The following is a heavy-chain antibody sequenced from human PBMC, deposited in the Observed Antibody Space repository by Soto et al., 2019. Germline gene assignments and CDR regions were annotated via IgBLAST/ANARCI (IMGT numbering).Heavy chain of an antibody. CDR3: ARVLSTTVVTYDAFDI. V-gene: IGHV4-30-4*01. J-gene: IGHJ3*02. D-gene: IGHD4-17*01. Sequence: QVQLQESGPGLVKPSQTLSLTCTVSGGSISSGDYYWSWIRQPPGKGLEWIGYIYYSGSTYYNPSLKSRVTISVDTSKNQFSLKLSSVTAADTAVYYCARVLSTTVVTYDAFDIWGQGTMVTVSS. CDR2: IYYSGST. CDR1: GGSISSGDYY.